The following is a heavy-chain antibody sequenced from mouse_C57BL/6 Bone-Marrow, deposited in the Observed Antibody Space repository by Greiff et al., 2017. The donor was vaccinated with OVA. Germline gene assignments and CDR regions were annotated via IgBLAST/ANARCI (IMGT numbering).Heavy chain of an antibody. Sequence: EVQRVESGPVLVKPGASVKMSCKASGYTFTDYYMNWVKQSHGKSLEWIGVINPYNGGTSYNQKFKGKATLTVDKSSSTAYMELNSLTSEDSAVYYCAREDYGSSYDYWGQGTTLTVSS. CDR3: AREDYGSSYDY. CDR1: GYTFTDYY. D-gene: IGHD1-1*01. V-gene: IGHV1-19*01. J-gene: IGHJ2*01. CDR2: INPYNGGT.